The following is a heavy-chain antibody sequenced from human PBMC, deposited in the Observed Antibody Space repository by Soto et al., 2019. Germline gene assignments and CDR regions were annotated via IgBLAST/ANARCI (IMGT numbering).Heavy chain of an antibody. CDR3: ARRASR. J-gene: IGHJ3*01. V-gene: IGHV3-48*03. D-gene: IGHD1-26*01. Sequence: GGSLRLSCAVSGFTFSSSEMYWVRQSPGKGLEWISYIHPSGQPIFYADSVKGRFTISRDNANNSLFLQMNSLRAEDTAVYYCARRASRWGQGTMVTVSS. CDR1: GFTFSSSE. CDR2: IHPSGQPI.